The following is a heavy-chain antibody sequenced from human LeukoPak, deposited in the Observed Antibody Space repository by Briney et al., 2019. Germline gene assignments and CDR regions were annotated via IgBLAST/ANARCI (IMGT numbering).Heavy chain of an antibody. CDR3: ARHRFGQPHFND. CDR2: IYSTGNT. J-gene: IGHJ4*02. V-gene: IGHV4-59*08. CDR1: GFTVSSNY. Sequence: GSLRLSCAASGFTVSSNYMSWVRQAPGKGLEWIGYIYSTGNTNYNPSLKSRVTMSLETSKKQVSLKLNSVTAADTAVYYCARHRFGQPHFNDWGPGTLVTVSS. D-gene: IGHD3-10*01.